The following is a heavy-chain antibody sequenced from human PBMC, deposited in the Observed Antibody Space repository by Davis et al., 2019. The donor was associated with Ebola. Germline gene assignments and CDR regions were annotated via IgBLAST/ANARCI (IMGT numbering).Heavy chain of an antibody. Sequence: MPSETLSLTCTVSGGSISSYYWSWIRQPPGKGLEWIGYIYYSGSTNYNPSLKSRVTISVDTSKNQFSLKLSSVTAADTAVYYCARDDIVVVGAFDIWGQGTMVTVSS. CDR1: GGSISSYY. V-gene: IGHV4-59*01. D-gene: IGHD2-2*01. CDR2: IYYSGST. J-gene: IGHJ3*02. CDR3: ARDDIVVVGAFDI.